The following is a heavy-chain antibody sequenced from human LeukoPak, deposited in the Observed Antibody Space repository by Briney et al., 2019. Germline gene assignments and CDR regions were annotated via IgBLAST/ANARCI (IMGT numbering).Heavy chain of an antibody. Sequence: GGSLRLSCAASGFTYSAFFMSWIRQAPGRGLEWVSYISSDGDTIYYADSVKGRFTVSRDNAKNSLFLQMNSLRVEDTAVYYCATYDNWVAGDVWGQGTTVSVSS. D-gene: IGHD1-1*01. V-gene: IGHV3-11*04. J-gene: IGHJ6*02. CDR3: ATYDNWVAGDV. CDR2: ISSDGDTI. CDR1: GFTYSAFF.